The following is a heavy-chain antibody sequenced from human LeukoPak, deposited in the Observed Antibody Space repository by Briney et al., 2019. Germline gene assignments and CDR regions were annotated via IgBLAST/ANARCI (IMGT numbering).Heavy chain of an antibody. D-gene: IGHD5-24*01. CDR3: ARSNDYNSRNVFNY. CDR2: IYGGGDT. CDR1: GFTVSGNY. Sequence: GGSLRLSCAVSGFTVSGNYMSWVRQAPGKGLEWVSAIYGGGDTYYTDSVKGRFTISRDNSKNTLYLQMNSLRDEDTALYYCARSNDYNSRNVFNYWGQGTLVTVSS. V-gene: IGHV3-66*01. J-gene: IGHJ4*02.